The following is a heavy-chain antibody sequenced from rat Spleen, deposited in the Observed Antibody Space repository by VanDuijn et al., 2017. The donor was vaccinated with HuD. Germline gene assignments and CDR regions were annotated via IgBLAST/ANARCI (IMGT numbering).Heavy chain of an antibody. CDR2: ISYEGSST. CDR3: ARSVFDY. CDR1: GFTFSDYY. J-gene: IGHJ2*01. V-gene: IGHV5-22*01. Sequence: EVQLVESGGGLVQPGRSLKLSCAASGFTFSDYYMAWVRQAPKKGLEWVASISYEGSSTYSGDSVKGRFTISRDNAKSTLYLQMDSLRSEDTATYYCARSVFDYWGQGVMVTVSS.